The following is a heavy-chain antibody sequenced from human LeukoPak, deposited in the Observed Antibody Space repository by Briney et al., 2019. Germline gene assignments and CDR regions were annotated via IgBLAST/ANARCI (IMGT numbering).Heavy chain of an antibody. CDR3: AKDGNWARFED. Sequence: GGTLRLSCAASGFIFSHYGMNWVRRAPGKGLEWVSGITSRSTTYYADSVKGRFTIPRDNSKNMVWLQINSPTAEDTATYYCAKDGNWARFEDWGQGTLVTVSS. V-gene: IGHV3-23*01. J-gene: IGHJ4*02. D-gene: IGHD7-27*01. CDR1: GFIFSHYG. CDR2: ITSRSTT.